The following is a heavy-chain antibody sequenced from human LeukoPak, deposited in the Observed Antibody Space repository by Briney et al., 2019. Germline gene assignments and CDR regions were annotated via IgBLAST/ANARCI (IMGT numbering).Heavy chain of an antibody. CDR3: ARDPDGYRQGHHFDY. D-gene: IGHD5-18*01. CDR1: GFTVSSNY. CDR2: IYSGGST. V-gene: IGHV3-66*01. Sequence: QPGGSLRLSCAASGFTVSSNYMSWVRQAPGKGLEWVSVIYSGGSTYYADSVKGRFTISRDNSKNTLYLQKNSLKAEDTAVYYCARDPDGYRQGHHFDYWGQGTPVTVSS. J-gene: IGHJ4*02.